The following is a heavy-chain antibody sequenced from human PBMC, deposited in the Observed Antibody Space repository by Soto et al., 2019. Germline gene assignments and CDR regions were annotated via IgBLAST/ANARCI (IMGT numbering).Heavy chain of an antibody. CDR2: IIPILGIA. CDR3: ARGPDYGDYTRRGL. CDR1: GGTFSSYT. V-gene: IGHV1-69*02. D-gene: IGHD4-17*01. Sequence: QVQLVQSGAEVKKPGSSVKVSCKASGGTFSSYTISWVRQAPGQGLEWMGRIIPILGIANYAQKFQGRVTTTADKSTSRAYMELSSLRAEDTAGYYCARGPDYGDYTRRGLWGQGTLVTVSS. J-gene: IGHJ4*02.